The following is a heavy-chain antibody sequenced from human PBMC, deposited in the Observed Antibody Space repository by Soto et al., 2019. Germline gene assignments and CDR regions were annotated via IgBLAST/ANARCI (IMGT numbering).Heavy chain of an antibody. Sequence: GGSLRLSCAASGFTFSSYAMHWVRQAPGKGLEYVSAISSNGGSTYYANSVKGRFTISRDNSKNTLYLQMGSLRAEDMAVYYCARALWYGSGSYRYFDYWGQGTLVTVSS. V-gene: IGHV3-64*01. CDR2: ISSNGGST. CDR3: ARALWYGSGSYRYFDY. J-gene: IGHJ4*02. CDR1: GFTFSSYA. D-gene: IGHD3-10*01.